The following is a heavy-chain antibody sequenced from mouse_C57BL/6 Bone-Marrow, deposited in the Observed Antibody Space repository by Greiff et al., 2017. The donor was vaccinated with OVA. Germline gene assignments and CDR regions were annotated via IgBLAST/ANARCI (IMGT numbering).Heavy chain of an antibody. CDR3: ARSGYGGIDY. Sequence: VQLQQSGPELVKPGASVKISCKASGYAFSSSWMNWVKQRPGKGLEWIGRIYPGDGDTNYNGKFKGKATLTADKSSSTAYMQLSSLTSEDSAVYYCARSGYGGIDYWGQGTTLTVSS. V-gene: IGHV1-82*01. J-gene: IGHJ2*01. D-gene: IGHD1-1*02. CDR1: GYAFSSSW. CDR2: IYPGDGDT.